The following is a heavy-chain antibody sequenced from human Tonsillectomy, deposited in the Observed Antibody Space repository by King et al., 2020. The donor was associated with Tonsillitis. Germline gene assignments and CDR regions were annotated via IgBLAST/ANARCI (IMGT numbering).Heavy chain of an antibody. Sequence: EVQLVESGGSLVKPGGSLRLSCAVSGFTFNNAWMNWVRQAPGKGLEWVGRIKSKLDGGSTDYATPVKGRFTISRDDSKNTLFLQMNSLTTDDTAVYYCTADPPTAPVDYWGQGTLVTVSS. V-gene: IGHV3-15*01. CDR3: TADPPTAPVDY. J-gene: IGHJ4*02. CDR1: GFTFNNAW. CDR2: IKSKLDGGST. D-gene: IGHD2-21*02.